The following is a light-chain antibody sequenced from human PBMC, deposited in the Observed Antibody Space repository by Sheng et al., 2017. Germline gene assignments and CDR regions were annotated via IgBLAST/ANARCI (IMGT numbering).Light chain of an antibody. V-gene: IGLV1-40*01. Sequence: QLVLTQPPSVSGAPGQRVTISCTGSSSNIGAGYVVHWYQQLPGTAPKLLIYGNSNRPSGVPDRFAASNSGDTATLTITETQAVDEGDYYCQAWDRSTACVFGAGTRVTV. CDR1: SSNIGAGYV. J-gene: IGLJ1*01. CDR2: GNS. CDR3: QAWDRSTACV.